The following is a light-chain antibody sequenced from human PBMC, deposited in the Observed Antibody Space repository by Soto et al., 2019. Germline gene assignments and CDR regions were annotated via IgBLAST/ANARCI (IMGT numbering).Light chain of an antibody. CDR2: KAS. Sequence: IEMTQAPSTLSSSLGDRVTITCRASQSISLWLAWYQQKPGKAPKLLIYKASSLEGGVPSRFSGSGSGTEFTLTISSLQPDDVAAYYCHQSSSYSFTFGQGTRMEIK. J-gene: IGKJ5*01. CDR1: QSISLW. CDR3: HQSSSYSFT. V-gene: IGKV1-5*03.